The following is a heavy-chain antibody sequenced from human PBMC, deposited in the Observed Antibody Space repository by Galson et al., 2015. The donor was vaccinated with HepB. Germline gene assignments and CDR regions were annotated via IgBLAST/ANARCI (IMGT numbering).Heavy chain of an antibody. D-gene: IGHD1-26*01. CDR1: GFTFSSYA. J-gene: IGHJ4*02. CDR3: AKDRVGSPPDY. Sequence: SLRLSCAASGFTFSSYAMSWVRQAPGMGLEWVSAISGSGGTTYYADSVKGRFTISRDNFKNTLYLQMNSLRAEDTAVYYCAKDRVGSPPDYWGQGTLVTVSP. CDR2: ISGSGGTT. V-gene: IGHV3-23*01.